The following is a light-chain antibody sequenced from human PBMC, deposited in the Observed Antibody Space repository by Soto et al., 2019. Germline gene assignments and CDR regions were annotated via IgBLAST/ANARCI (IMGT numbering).Light chain of an antibody. V-gene: IGKV3-15*01. CDR2: GAS. CDR3: QQYNSWLRT. J-gene: IGKJ1*01. CDR1: QSVSSN. Sequence: EIVLTQSPAILSVSPGEQDHLSCRASQSVSSNLAWYQQKPGQAPRLLIYGASTRATGIPARFSGSGSGTEFTLTISSLQSEDFAVYYCQQYNSWLRTFGQGTKVDIK.